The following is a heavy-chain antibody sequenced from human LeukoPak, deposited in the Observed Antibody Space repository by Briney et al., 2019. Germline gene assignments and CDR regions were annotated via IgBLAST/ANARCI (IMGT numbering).Heavy chain of an antibody. Sequence: GGSLRLSCAATGFTFSDQYMDWVRQAPGKGLEWVGRTRNKANSYTTEYAASVKGRFTISRDDSKNSLYLQMNSLKTEDTAVYYCAILVVITDLGSFDIWGQGTMVTVSS. CDR1: GFTFSDQY. CDR3: AILVVITDLGSFDI. CDR2: TRNKANSYTT. V-gene: IGHV3-72*01. D-gene: IGHD3-22*01. J-gene: IGHJ3*02.